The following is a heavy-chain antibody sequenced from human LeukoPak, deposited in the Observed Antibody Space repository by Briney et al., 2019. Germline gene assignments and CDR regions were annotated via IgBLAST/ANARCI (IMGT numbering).Heavy chain of an antibody. CDR1: GLSFSTSG. CDR3: VKVDT. CDR2: IRNDGNKK. D-gene: IGHD3-22*01. Sequence: GGSLRLSCVASGLSFSTSGMHWVRQSPGKGLDWVAFIRNDGNKKNYAESVKGRFTISRDNSRNTLYLQMDSLSAEDTAVYYCVKVDTWGQGILVTVSS. J-gene: IGHJ4*02. V-gene: IGHV3-30*02.